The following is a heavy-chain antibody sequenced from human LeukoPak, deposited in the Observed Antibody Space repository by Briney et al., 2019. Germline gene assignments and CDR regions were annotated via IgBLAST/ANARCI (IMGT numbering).Heavy chain of an antibody. V-gene: IGHV3-30*18. CDR3: AKEQGRFWSGYYTYEAFDI. CDR1: GFTFSSYG. CDR2: ISYDGSNK. D-gene: IGHD3-3*01. Sequence: GGSLRLSCAASGFTFSSYGIQWVRQAPGKGLEWVAVISYDGSNKYYADSVKGRFPISRDNSKNTLYLQMNSLRAEDTAVYYCAKEQGRFWSGYYTYEAFDIWGQGTMVTVSS. J-gene: IGHJ3*02.